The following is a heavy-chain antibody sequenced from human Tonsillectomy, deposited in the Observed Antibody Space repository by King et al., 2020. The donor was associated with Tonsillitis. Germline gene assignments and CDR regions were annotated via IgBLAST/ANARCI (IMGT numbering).Heavy chain of an antibody. D-gene: IGHD2-15*01. CDR2: ISGSGGST. V-gene: IGHV3-23*04. CDR3: ANSRLGDCSGATCRDLYFDY. CDR1: GFTFSSYA. Sequence: VQLVESGGGLVQPGGSLRLSCAASGFTFSSYAMSWVRQAPGKGLEWVSVISGSGGSTFYADSVKGRFTISRDNSKNTLYLQVSSLRAVETAVYFCANSRLGDCSGATCRDLYFDYWGQGTLVTVSS. J-gene: IGHJ4*02.